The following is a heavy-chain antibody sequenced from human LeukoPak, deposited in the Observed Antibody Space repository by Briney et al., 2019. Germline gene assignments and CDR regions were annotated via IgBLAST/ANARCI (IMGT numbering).Heavy chain of an antibody. Sequence: ASVKVSCKASGGTFSSYAISWVRQAPGQGLEWMGRIIPIFGIANYAQKFQGRVTITADKSTSTAYMELSSLRSEDTAVYYCVRDETNHYYYGMDVWGQGTTVTVSS. CDR2: IIPIFGIA. D-gene: IGHD1-14*01. CDR1: GGTFSSYA. CDR3: VRDETNHYYYGMDV. J-gene: IGHJ6*02. V-gene: IGHV1-69*04.